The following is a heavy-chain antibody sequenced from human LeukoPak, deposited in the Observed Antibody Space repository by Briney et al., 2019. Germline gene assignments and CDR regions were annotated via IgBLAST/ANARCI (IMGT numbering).Heavy chain of an antibody. V-gene: IGHV1-2*02. CDR3: ARCPHSYARKNWFDP. D-gene: IGHD5-18*01. CDR1: GYTFTGYY. CDR2: INPNSGGT. Sequence: ASVKVSCKASGYTFTGYYMHWVRQAPGQGLEWMGWINPNSGGTNYAQKVQGRVTMTRDTSISTAYMELSRLRSDDTAVYYCARCPHSYARKNWFDPWGQGTLVTVSS. J-gene: IGHJ5*02.